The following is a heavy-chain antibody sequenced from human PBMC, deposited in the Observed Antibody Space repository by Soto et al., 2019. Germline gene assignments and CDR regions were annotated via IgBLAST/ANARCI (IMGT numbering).Heavy chain of an antibody. D-gene: IGHD3-22*01. J-gene: IGHJ4*02. V-gene: IGHV2-70*04. CDR1: GFSLSTTVVR. CDR2: IDWDDEK. Sequence: SGPTLVNPTQTLTLTCTFSGFSLSTTVVRVSWIRQPPGKALEWLARIDWDDEKFYNTSLKTRLTISKDTSKNQVDLIMTNMDPVDTATYYCARVRDYDSNSVHDYWGLGILVTVSS. CDR3: ARVRDYDSNSVHDY.